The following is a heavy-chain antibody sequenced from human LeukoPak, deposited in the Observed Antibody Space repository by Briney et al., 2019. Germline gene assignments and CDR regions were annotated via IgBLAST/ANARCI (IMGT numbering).Heavy chain of an antibody. J-gene: IGHJ5*02. V-gene: IGHV1-18*04. D-gene: IGHD6-19*01. Sequence: ASVTVSCKTSSNTFTSYGTSSVRQAPGQQLEWMGWISLYNGYTNYAQKFQDRVTMTRVTSTSTVHLELRSLRSDDTAVYYCARAKIAVAPLDPWGQGTLVTVSS. CDR1: SNTFTSYG. CDR2: ISLYNGYT. CDR3: ARAKIAVAPLDP.